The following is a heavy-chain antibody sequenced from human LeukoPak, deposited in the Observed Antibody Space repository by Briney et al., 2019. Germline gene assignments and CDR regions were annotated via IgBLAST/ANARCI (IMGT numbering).Heavy chain of an antibody. CDR2: MNPNSGNT. Sequence: VASVKVSCKASGYTFTSYDINWVRQATGQGLEWMGWMNPNSGNTGYAQKFQGRVTITRSTSISTAYMELSTLRSEDTAVYYCARAGGYSYGLDYWGQGTLVTVSS. CDR1: GYTFTSYD. CDR3: ARAGGYSYGLDY. V-gene: IGHV1-8*03. D-gene: IGHD5-18*01. J-gene: IGHJ4*02.